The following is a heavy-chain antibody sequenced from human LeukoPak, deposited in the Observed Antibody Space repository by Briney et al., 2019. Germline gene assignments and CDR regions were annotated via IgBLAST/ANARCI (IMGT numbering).Heavy chain of an antibody. V-gene: IGHV3-74*01. Sequence: TGGSLRLSCTASGFSFSGHWMHWARQLPGKGLVWVSRISPTGSTTSYADSVKGRFTVSRDNAENTLYLQVNNLRAEDTAVYYCARGPNSNWSGLDFWGQGTLVTVSS. J-gene: IGHJ4*02. CDR2: ISPTGSTT. CDR1: GFSFSGHW. CDR3: ARGPNSNWSGLDF. D-gene: IGHD6-6*01.